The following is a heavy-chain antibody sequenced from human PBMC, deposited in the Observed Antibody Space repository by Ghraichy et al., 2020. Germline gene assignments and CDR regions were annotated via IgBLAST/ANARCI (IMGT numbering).Heavy chain of an antibody. V-gene: IGHV3-23*01. CDR1: GFTFSNHA. J-gene: IGHJ4*02. CDR3: TKEVSSFDY. Sequence: GSLRLSCAASGFTFSNHAMNWVRQAPGKGLEWVSAISDSGGNTYYADSVKGRFTISRDNSKNTLYLQMNSLRAEDSAVYYCTKEVSSFDYWGQGTLVTVSS. CDR2: ISDSGGNT.